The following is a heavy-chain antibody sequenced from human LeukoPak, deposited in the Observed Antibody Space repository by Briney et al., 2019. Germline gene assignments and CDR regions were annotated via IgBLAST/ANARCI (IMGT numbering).Heavy chain of an antibody. Sequence: PSETLSLTCTVSGGSISSGGYYWSWIRQHPGKGLEWIGYIYYSGSTYYSPSLKSRVTISVDTSKNQFSLKLSSVTAADTAVYYCARYCSSTSCYQSRAFDIWGQGTMVTVSS. CDR3: ARYCSSTSCYQSRAFDI. CDR2: IYYSGST. D-gene: IGHD2-2*01. V-gene: IGHV4-31*03. CDR1: GGSISSGGYY. J-gene: IGHJ3*02.